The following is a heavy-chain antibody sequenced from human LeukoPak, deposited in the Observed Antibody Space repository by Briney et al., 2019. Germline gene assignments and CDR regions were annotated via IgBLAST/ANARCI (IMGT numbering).Heavy chain of an antibody. CDR2: IIPILGIA. V-gene: IGHV1-69*04. D-gene: IGHD3-9*01. Sequence: GASVKVSCKASGYTFTGYYMHWVRQAPGQGLEWMGRIIPILGIANYAQEFQGRVTITADKSTSTAYMELSSLRSEDTAVYYCARDHGWDYDILTALSYWGQGTLVTVSS. J-gene: IGHJ4*02. CDR3: ARDHGWDYDILTALSY. CDR1: GYTFTGYY.